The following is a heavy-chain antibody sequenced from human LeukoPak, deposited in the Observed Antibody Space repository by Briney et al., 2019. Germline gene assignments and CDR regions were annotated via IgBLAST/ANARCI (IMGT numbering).Heavy chain of an antibody. Sequence: ASVKVSCKASGYTFTSYDINWVRQATGQGLEWMGWMNPNSGNTGYAQEFQGRVTITRNTSISTAYMELSSLRSEDTAVYYCARSFNYAYDYWGQGTLVTVSS. CDR2: MNPNSGNT. J-gene: IGHJ4*02. CDR1: GYTFTSYD. D-gene: IGHD4-11*01. V-gene: IGHV1-8*03. CDR3: ARSFNYAYDY.